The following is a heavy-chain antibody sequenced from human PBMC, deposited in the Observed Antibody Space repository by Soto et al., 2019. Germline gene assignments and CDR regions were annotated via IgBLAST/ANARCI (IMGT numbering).Heavy chain of an antibody. D-gene: IGHD3-10*01. J-gene: IGHJ3*02. CDR2: IYYSGST. V-gene: IGHV4-59*01. CDR3: ARVWGGAFAI. Sequence: QVQLQESGPGLVKPSETLSLTCTVSGGSISSYYWSWIRQPPGKGPEWIGYIYYSGSTNYNPSLKTRATTPVAPSKNQFSLKLSSVPAADTAVYYCARVWGGAFAIWGQGTMVTVSS. CDR1: GGSISSYY.